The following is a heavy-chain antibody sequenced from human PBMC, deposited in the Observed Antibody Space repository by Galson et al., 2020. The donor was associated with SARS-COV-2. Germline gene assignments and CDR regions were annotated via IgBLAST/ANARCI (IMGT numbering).Heavy chain of an antibody. CDR2: IYPGDSQT. J-gene: IGHJ4*01. CDR1: GYSFTNNW. CDR3: VRDAVGDYFIEY. V-gene: IGHV5-51*01. Sequence: HGESLKISCQGSGYSFTNNWIGWVRQVPGKGPEWMGIIYPGDSQTRYSPSFRGQVTMSADKSINTAYLQWSSLKASDTAIYYCVRDAVGDYFIEYWGHGALVTVSS. D-gene: IGHD3-3*01.